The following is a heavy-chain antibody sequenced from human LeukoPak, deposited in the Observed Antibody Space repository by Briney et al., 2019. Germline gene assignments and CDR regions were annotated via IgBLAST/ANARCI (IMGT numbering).Heavy chain of an antibody. CDR3: ARARCGDCHYYYYYYMDV. Sequence: SVKVSCKASGGTFSSYAISWVRQAPGQGLEWMGGIIPIFGTANYAQKFQGRVTITADKSTSTAYMELNSLRSEDTAVYYCARARCGDCHYYYYYYMDVWGKGTTVTVSS. D-gene: IGHD2-21*02. J-gene: IGHJ6*03. CDR1: GGTFSSYA. V-gene: IGHV1-69*06. CDR2: IIPIFGTA.